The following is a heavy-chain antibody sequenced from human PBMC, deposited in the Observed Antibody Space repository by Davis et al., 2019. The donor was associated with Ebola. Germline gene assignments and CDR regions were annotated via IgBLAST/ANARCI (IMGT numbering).Heavy chain of an antibody. Sequence: AASVKVSCKASGYTFTSYYMHWVRQPPGQGLEWMGWISAYNGNTNYAQKLQGRVTMTTDTSTSTAYMELRSLRSDDTAVYYCARGQQPTGYIDYWGQGTLVTVSS. CDR2: ISAYNGNT. J-gene: IGHJ4*02. V-gene: IGHV1-18*04. CDR3: ARGQQPTGYIDY. D-gene: IGHD6-13*01. CDR1: GYTFTSYY.